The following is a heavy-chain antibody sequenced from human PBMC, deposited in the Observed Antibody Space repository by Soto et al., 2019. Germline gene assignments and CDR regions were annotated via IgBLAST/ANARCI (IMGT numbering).Heavy chain of an antibody. CDR3: ARERGLYGQGDAFDI. J-gene: IGHJ3*02. CDR1: GFTFSSYA. D-gene: IGHD2-8*01. CDR2: ISYDGSNK. Sequence: QVQLVESGGGVVQPGRSLRLACAASGFTFSSYAMHWVRQAPGKGLEWVAVISYDGSNKYYADSVKGRFTISRDNSKNTLYLQMNSLRAEDTAVYYCARERGLYGQGDAFDIWGEGTMVTVSS. V-gene: IGHV3-30-3*01.